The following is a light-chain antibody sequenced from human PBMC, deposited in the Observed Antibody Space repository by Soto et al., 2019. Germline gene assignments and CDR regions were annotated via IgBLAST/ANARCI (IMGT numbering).Light chain of an antibody. Sequence: QSVLTQPASVSGSPGQSITISCTGTSSDVGGYDYVSWCQQHPGKAPELIIYDVNNRPSGVSNRFSGSKSGNTASLTISGLQAEDGADYYCCSYTSISTLVFGGGTKLTVL. J-gene: IGLJ2*01. CDR1: SSDVGGYDY. CDR3: CSYTSISTLV. V-gene: IGLV2-14*03. CDR2: DVN.